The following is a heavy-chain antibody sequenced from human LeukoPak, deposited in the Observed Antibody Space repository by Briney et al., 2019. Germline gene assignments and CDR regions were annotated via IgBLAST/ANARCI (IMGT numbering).Heavy chain of an antibody. V-gene: IGHV1-8*01. CDR1: GFVFTNYD. CDR2: VSPNSGDT. Sequence: ASVRVSCKTSGFVFTNYDINWMRQAAGQGLEWMGWVSPNSGDTGSAQKFQGRVTMTMNTSISTVYMELSSLRFDDTALYFCAREDGYCTTTGCSRNGWYFDLWGRGALITVSS. D-gene: IGHD2-2*03. CDR3: AREDGYCTTTGCSRNGWYFDL. J-gene: IGHJ2*01.